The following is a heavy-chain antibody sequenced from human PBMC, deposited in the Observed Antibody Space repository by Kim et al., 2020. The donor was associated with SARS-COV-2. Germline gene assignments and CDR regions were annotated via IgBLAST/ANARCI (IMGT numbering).Heavy chain of an antibody. D-gene: IGHD3-10*01. J-gene: IGHJ4*02. V-gene: IGHV4-59*01. CDR1: GGSISSYY. CDR3: AGTLWFGESYPH. Sequence: SETLSLTCTVSGGSISSYYWSWIRQPPGKGLEWIGYIYYSGSTNYNPSLKSRVTISVDTPKNQFSLKLSSVTAADTAVYYCAGTLWFGESYPHWGQGTLVTVSS. CDR2: IYYSGST.